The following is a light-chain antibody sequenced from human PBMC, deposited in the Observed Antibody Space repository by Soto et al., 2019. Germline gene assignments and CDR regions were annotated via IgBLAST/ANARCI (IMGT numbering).Light chain of an antibody. CDR2: GAS. V-gene: IGKV1-39*01. CDR3: QQYGSSPQT. Sequence: DIQMTQSPSSLSASVGDRVTITCRASQSISSSLNWYQQTPGKAPRLLIYGASSLQSGVPSRFSGSGSGTDFTLTISSLQPEDFVVYYCQQYGSSPQTFGQGTKVEIK. CDR1: QSISSS. J-gene: IGKJ1*01.